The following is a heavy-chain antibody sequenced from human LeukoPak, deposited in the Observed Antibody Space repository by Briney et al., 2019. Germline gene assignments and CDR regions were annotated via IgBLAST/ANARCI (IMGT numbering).Heavy chain of an antibody. Sequence: GGSLRLSCAASGFTVSSNYMSWVRQAPGKGLEWVSVIYSGGSTYYADSVKGRFTISRDNSKNTLYLQMNSLRAEDTAVYYCAKEGWYLYQAQPFDYWGQGTLVTVSS. J-gene: IGHJ4*02. V-gene: IGHV3-66*01. CDR3: AKEGWYLYQAQPFDY. CDR1: GFTVSSNY. D-gene: IGHD2-15*01. CDR2: IYSGGST.